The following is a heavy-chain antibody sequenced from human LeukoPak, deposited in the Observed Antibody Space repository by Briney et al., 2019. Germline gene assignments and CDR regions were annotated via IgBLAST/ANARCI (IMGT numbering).Heavy chain of an antibody. J-gene: IGHJ5*02. D-gene: IGHD6-19*01. CDR3: ARNRTSRAIAVAPRNWFDP. Sequence: ASVKVSCKASGYTFTGYYMHWVRQAPGQGLEWMGWINPNSGGTNYAQKFQGWVTMTRDTSISTAYMELSRLSSDDTAVYYCARNRTSRAIAVAPRNWFDPWGQGTLVTVSS. V-gene: IGHV1-2*04. CDR2: INPNSGGT. CDR1: GYTFTGYY.